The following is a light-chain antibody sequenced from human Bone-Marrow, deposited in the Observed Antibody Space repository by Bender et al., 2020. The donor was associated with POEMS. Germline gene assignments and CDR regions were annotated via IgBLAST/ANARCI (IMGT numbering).Light chain of an antibody. CDR1: SSDVGGYNY. V-gene: IGLV2-14*01. CDR2: DVI. CDR3: SSYVSSATPNWV. Sequence: QSALTQPASVSGSPGQSITISCTGTSSDVGGYNYVSWYQQHPGKAPKLLIYDVIARPSGVSNRLSDSKSGNTASLTISGLQVEDEADYFCSSYVSSATPNWVFGGGTKLTVL. J-gene: IGLJ3*02.